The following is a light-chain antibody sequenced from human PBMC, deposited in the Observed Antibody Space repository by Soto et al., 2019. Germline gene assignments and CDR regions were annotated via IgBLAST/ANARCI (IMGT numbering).Light chain of an antibody. CDR3: QQYDNLPPFT. Sequence: DIRMTQSPSSLSASVGDRVTITCRASQSISSYLNWYQQKPGKAPKLLIYDASNLETGVPSRFSGSGSGTDFTFTISSLQPEDIATYYCQQYDNLPPFTFGQGHDWRL. CDR2: DAS. V-gene: IGKV1-33*01. J-gene: IGKJ5*01. CDR1: QSISSY.